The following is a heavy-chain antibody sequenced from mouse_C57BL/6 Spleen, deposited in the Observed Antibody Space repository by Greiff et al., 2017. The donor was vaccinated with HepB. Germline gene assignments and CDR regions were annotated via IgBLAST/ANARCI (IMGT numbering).Heavy chain of an antibody. CDR1: GFTFSSYA. Sequence: EVKLMESGGGLVKPGGSLKLSCAASGFTFSSYAMSWVRQTPEKRLEWVATISDGGSYTYYPDNVKGRFTISRDNAKNNLYLQMSHLKSEDTAMYYCAIELGYGSRTGYFDVWGTGTTVTVSS. CDR3: AIELGYGSRTGYFDV. J-gene: IGHJ1*03. CDR2: ISDGGSYT. D-gene: IGHD1-1*01. V-gene: IGHV5-4*01.